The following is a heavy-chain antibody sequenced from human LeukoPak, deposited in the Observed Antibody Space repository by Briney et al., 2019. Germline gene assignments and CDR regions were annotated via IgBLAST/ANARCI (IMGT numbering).Heavy chain of an antibody. CDR3: EEMDRGTWYRY. J-gene: IGHJ4*02. D-gene: IGHD6-13*01. Sequence: GGSLRLSCAAFGFTFSIRAMNWVRQAPGKGLEWVSGISGSGADTYYADSVRGRFTISRDNSKNMMCLQMNSLRAEDTAVYYCEEMDRGTWYRYWGQGALVTVSS. V-gene: IGHV3-23*01. CDR1: GFTFSIRA. CDR2: ISGSGADT.